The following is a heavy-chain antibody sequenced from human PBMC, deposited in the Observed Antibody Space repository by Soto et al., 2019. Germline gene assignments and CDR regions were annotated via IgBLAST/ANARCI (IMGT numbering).Heavy chain of an antibody. V-gene: IGHV1-69*12. CDR1: GGTFSSYA. CDR2: IIPIFGTA. J-gene: IGHJ6*02. CDR3: ARSSVGATEFYYYYGMDV. Sequence: QVQLVQSGAEVKKPGSSVKVSCKASGGTFSSYAISWVRQAPGQGLEWMGGIIPIFGTANYAQKFQGRVTITADESSSTAYMELSSLRSEDTAVYYCARSSVGATEFYYYYGMDVWGQGTTVTVSS. D-gene: IGHD1-26*01.